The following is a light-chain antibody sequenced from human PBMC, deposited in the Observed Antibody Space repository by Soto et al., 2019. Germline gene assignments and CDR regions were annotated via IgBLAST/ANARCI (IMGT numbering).Light chain of an antibody. CDR2: EVS. CDR3: CSYAGSSTVV. V-gene: IGLV2-23*02. CDR1: SSDVGCYNL. Sequence: QSALTQPASVSGSPGQSITISCTGTSSDVGCYNLVSWYQQHPGKAPKLMIYEVSKRPSGVSTRFSGSKSGNTASLTISGLQAEDEADYYCCSYAGSSTVVFGGGTKLTVL. J-gene: IGLJ2*01.